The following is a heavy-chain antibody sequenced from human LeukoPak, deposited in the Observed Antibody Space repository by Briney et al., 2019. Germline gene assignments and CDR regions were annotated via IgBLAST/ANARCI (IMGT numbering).Heavy chain of an antibody. D-gene: IGHD2-21*01. Sequence: PAALVKVSCKASGYTFTSYGISWVRQAPGQGLEWMGWISPYNGNTNYAPKLQGRLTMTTDTSTSTAYMELRSLRSDDTAVYYCARDRQCGYWGQGTLVTVSS. V-gene: IGHV1-18*01. CDR3: ARDRQCGY. CDR1: GYTFTSYG. CDR2: ISPYNGNT. J-gene: IGHJ4*02.